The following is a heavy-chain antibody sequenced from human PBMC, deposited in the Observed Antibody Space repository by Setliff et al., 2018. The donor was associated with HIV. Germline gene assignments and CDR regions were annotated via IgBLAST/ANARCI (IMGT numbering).Heavy chain of an antibody. D-gene: IGHD4-17*01. CDR3: ASGALYYYYYMDV. CDR1: GGSISSYY. V-gene: IGHV4-4*08. J-gene: IGHJ6*03. CDR2: IYTSGST. Sequence: LSLTCTVSGGSISSYYWSRIRQPPGKGLEWIGYIYTSGSTNYNPSLKSRVTISVDTSKNQFSLKLSSVTAADTAVYYCASGALYYYYYMDVWGKGTTVTSP.